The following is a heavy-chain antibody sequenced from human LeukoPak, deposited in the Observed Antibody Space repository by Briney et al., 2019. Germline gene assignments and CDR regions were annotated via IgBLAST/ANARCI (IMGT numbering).Heavy chain of an antibody. CDR3: ATLVGFRELKDS. CDR1: GVSLSGND. V-gene: IGHV4-34*01. D-gene: IGHD3-10*01. Sequence: SETLSLTCAVYGVSLSGNDWSWIRQPPGKGLEWIGEINHSGSTYYNPSLKGRVTILDYTSKNQFSLKLSSVTAADTAVYYCATLVGFRELKDSWGQGTLVTVSS. J-gene: IGHJ4*02. CDR2: INHSGST.